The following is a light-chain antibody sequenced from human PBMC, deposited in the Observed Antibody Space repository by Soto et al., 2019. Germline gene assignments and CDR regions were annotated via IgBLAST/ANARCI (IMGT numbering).Light chain of an antibody. J-gene: IGKJ5*01. CDR2: AAS. V-gene: IGKV1-9*01. Sequence: DIQLTQSPSFLSASVGDRVTITCRASQGISSYLAWYQQKPGKAPKLLIYAASTLQSGVPSRFSGSGSGTELTRTISSLQPEDVATYYCQKLNSYPRITFGQGTRLEIK. CDR3: QKLNSYPRIT. CDR1: QGISSY.